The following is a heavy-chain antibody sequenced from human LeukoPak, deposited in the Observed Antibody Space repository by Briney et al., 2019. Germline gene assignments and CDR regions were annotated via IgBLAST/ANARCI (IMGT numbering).Heavy chain of an antibody. V-gene: IGHV3-21*01. D-gene: IGHD6-19*01. CDR3: ARDRGSGWHTFDS. J-gene: IGHJ4*02. Sequence: GGSLRLSCAASGFPFSSFYMSWVRQAPGKGLEWFSSISSSTSCIFYADSVRGRVTISRDNAKNSLYLQMNSLRVEDTAVYYCARDRGSGWHTFDSWGQGTLVTVSS. CDR2: ISSSTSCI. CDR1: GFPFSSFY.